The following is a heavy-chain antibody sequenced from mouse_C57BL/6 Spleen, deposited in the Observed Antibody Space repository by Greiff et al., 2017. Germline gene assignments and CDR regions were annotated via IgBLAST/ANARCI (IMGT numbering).Heavy chain of an antibody. D-gene: IGHD1-1*01. CDR1: GLSLTSYG. CDR2: IWRGGST. V-gene: IGHV2-5*01. CDR3: AKNGVYYGSSSVYFDY. Sequence: VQGVESGPGLVQPSQSLSITCTVSGLSLTSYGVHWVRQSPGKGLEWLGVIWRGGSTDYNAAFMSRLSITKDNSKSQVFFKMNSLQADDTAIYYCAKNGVYYGSSSVYFDYWGQGTTLTVSS. J-gene: IGHJ2*01.